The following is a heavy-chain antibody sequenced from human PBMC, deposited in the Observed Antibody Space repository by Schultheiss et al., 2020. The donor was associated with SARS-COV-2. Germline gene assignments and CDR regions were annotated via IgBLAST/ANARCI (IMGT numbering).Heavy chain of an antibody. Sequence: GGSLRLSCAASGFTFSSYAMNWVRQAPGKGLEWVSYISTSGYTIYYADSVKGRFTISRDNAKNSLYLQMNSLRAEDTAVYYCAKGFSGGEAYWGQGTLVTVSS. D-gene: IGHD3-10*01. CDR2: ISTSGYTI. J-gene: IGHJ4*02. CDR3: AKGFSGGEAY. CDR1: GFTFSSYA. V-gene: IGHV3-48*03.